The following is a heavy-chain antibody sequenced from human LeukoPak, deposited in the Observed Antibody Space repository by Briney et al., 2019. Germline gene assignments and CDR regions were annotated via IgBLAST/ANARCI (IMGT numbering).Heavy chain of an antibody. V-gene: IGHV4-59*01. CDR2: IYYSGST. CDR1: GGSISSYY. J-gene: IGHJ4*02. Sequence: SETLSLTCTVSGGSISSYYWSWIRQPPGKGLEWIGYIYYSGSTNYNPSLKSRVTISVDTSKNQFSLKLSSVTAADTAVYYCARGPITMVRGVTTRFDYWGQGTLVTVSS. D-gene: IGHD3-10*01. CDR3: ARGPITMVRGVTTRFDY.